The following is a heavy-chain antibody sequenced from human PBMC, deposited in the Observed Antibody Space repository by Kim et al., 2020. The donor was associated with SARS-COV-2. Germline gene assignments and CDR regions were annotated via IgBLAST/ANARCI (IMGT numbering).Heavy chain of an antibody. V-gene: IGHV3-43D*03. D-gene: IGHD2-2*01. J-gene: IGHJ4*02. Sequence: GGSLRLSCAASGFTFVDYAMNWVRQAPGKGLEWVSHISWAGDTTNYADSVKGRFTISRNNRNCSLYLQMNNLRAEHTAWYVWAKDMGSSSSRSQDFWGRGNIVNVP. CDR3: AKDMGSSSSRSQDF. CDR2: ISWAGDTT. CDR1: GFTFVDYA.